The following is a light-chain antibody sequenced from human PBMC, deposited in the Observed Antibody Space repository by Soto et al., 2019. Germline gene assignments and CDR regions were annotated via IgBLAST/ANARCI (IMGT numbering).Light chain of an antibody. CDR2: DVS. V-gene: IGKV2D-29*01. CDR1: QRLLHSDGKAY. J-gene: IGKJ4*01. CDR3: MQSVELPLT. Sequence: EIVLTQTPLSLCVSPGQPASISCKSSQRLLHSDGKAYLYWYLQRPGQPPQLLIYDVSKRFSGVPDRFSGSGSGTDLALNISRAESEDVGVYYCMQSVELPLTFGGGTKVEIK.